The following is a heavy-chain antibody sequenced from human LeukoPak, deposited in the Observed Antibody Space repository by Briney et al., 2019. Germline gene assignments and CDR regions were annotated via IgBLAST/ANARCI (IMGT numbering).Heavy chain of an antibody. D-gene: IGHD1-26*01. J-gene: IGHJ4*02. CDR3: ARERGGSRYY. CDR1: GYTFTRYY. CDR2: INPNTGGT. Sequence: ASVKVSCKTSGYTFTRYYMHWVRQAPGQGLEWMGWINPNTGGTNYAQKFQGRVTMTRDTSISTAYMDLSSLRSDDTAVYYCARERGGSRYYWGQGTLVTVSS. V-gene: IGHV1-2*02.